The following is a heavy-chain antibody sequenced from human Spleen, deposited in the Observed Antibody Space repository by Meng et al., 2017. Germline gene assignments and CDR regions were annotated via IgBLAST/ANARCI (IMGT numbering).Heavy chain of an antibody. CDR3: ARGTYGDRDAFDI. Sequence: ASVKVSCKASGYTFSNYYMHWVRQAPGQGLEWMGWISSYNGNTNYGQKVQDRVTMTTDTSTSTAYMELRSLRSDDTARYYCARGTYGDRDAFDIWGQGTMVTVSS. D-gene: IGHD4-17*01. CDR1: GYTFSNYY. CDR2: ISSYNGNT. J-gene: IGHJ3*02. V-gene: IGHV1-18*04.